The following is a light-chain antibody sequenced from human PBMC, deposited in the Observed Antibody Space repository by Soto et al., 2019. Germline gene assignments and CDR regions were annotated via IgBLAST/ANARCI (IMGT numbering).Light chain of an antibody. J-gene: IGKJ5*01. CDR1: QGFXSN. V-gene: IGKV3-15*01. CDR3: QQYSNWPIT. Sequence: SHSAVILSVSPGESATLSCRASQGFXSNYLAWYLRQPGQPPRLLTYGISTRATGIPARLSGSGSGTEFSLPISSLQSEDFAVYYCQQYSNWPITFGQVTLLAI. CDR2: GIS.